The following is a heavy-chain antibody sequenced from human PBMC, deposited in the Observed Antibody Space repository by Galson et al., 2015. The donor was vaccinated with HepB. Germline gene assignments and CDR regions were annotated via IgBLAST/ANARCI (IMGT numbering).Heavy chain of an antibody. D-gene: IGHD6-13*01. V-gene: IGHV1-2*04. J-gene: IGHJ3*02. CDR1: GYTFTGYY. CDR2: INPNSGGT. Sequence: SVKVSCKASGYTFTGYYMHWVRQAPGQGLEWMGWINPNSGGTNYAQKFQGWVTMTRDTSISTAYMELSRLRSDDTAVYYCARDPSSSSWLGDAFDIWGQGTMVTVSS. CDR3: ARDPSSSSWLGDAFDI.